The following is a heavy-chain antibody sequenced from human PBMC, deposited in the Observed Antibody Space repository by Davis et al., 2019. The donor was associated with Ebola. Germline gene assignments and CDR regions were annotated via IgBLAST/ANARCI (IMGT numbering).Heavy chain of an antibody. V-gene: IGHV3-13*01. CDR3: ARDGDSYGYYYYGMDV. CDR2: IGTAGDT. Sequence: PGGSLRLSCAASGFTFSSYDMHWVRQATGKGLEWVSAIGTAGDTYYPGSVKGRFTISRENAKNSLYLQMNSLRAEDTAVYYCARDGDSYGYYYYGMDVWGQGTTVTVSS. CDR1: GFTFSSYD. D-gene: IGHD5-18*01. J-gene: IGHJ6*02.